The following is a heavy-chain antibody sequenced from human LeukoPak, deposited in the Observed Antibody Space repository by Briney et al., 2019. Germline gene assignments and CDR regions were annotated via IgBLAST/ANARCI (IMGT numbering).Heavy chain of an antibody. J-gene: IGHJ4*02. V-gene: IGHV1-18*01. CDR3: ARDKTNYYDSSGYYNY. CDR2: ISAYNGNT. CDR1: GYTFTSYG. Sequence: ASVKVSCKASGYTFTSYGISWVRQAPGQGLEWMGWISAYNGNTNYAQKLQGRVTMTTDTSTSTAYTELRSLRSDDTAVYYCARDKTNYYDSSGYYNYWGQGTLVTVSS. D-gene: IGHD3-22*01.